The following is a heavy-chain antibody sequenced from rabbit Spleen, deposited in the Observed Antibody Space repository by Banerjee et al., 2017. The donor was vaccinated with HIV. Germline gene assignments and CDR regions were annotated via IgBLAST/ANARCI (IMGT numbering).Heavy chain of an antibody. Sequence: QEQPVESGGGLMQPGGSLKLSCKASGFDFSNFGVSWVRQAPGKGLEWIGYIDLVFGSTYYASWVNGRFTISSHNAQNTLYLQLNSLTAADTATYFCVRGASNSGYYNLWGPGTLVTVS. CDR2: IDLVFGST. D-gene: IGHD1-1*01. J-gene: IGHJ4*01. CDR1: GFDFSNFG. V-gene: IGHV1S47*01. CDR3: VRGASNSGYYNL.